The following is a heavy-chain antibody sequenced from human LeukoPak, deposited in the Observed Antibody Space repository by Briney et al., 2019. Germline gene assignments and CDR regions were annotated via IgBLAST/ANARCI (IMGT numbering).Heavy chain of an antibody. CDR2: ISSSSSYI. D-gene: IGHD3-3*01. Sequence: GGSLRLSCAASGFTFSSYSMNWVRQAPGKGLEWVSSISSSSSYIYYADSVKGRFTISRDNAKNSLYLQMNSLRAEDTAVYYCAREKSYSDFWSGYYFDYWGQGTLVTVSS. J-gene: IGHJ4*02. CDR3: AREKSYSDFWSGYYFDY. CDR1: GFTFSSYS. V-gene: IGHV3-21*01.